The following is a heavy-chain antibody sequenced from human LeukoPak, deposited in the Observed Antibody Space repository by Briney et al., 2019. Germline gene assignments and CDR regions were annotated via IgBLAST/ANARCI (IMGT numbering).Heavy chain of an antibody. CDR2: IYHSGST. V-gene: IGHV4-30-2*01. CDR3: ARERGYYGSGSYSGAFDI. Sequence: SETLSLTCAVSGGSISSGGYSWSWIRQPPGKGLEWIGYIYHSGSTYYNPSLKSRVTISVDRSKNQFSLKLSSVTAADTAVYYCARERGYYGSGSYSGAFDIWGQGTMVTVSS. CDR1: GGSISSGGYS. D-gene: IGHD3-10*01. J-gene: IGHJ3*02.